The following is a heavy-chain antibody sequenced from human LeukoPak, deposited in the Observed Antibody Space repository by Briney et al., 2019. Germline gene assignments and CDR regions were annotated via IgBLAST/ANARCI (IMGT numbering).Heavy chain of an antibody. Sequence: GGSLRLSCAASGFTFSSYSMNWVRQAPGQGLEWVSYISSSSSTIYYADSVKGRFTISRDNAKNSLYLQMNSLRDEDTAVYYCARDRLPPDYGDYGAFDIWGQGTMVSVSS. CDR3: ARDRLPPDYGDYGAFDI. CDR2: ISSSSSTI. J-gene: IGHJ3*02. CDR1: GFTFSSYS. V-gene: IGHV3-48*02. D-gene: IGHD4-17*01.